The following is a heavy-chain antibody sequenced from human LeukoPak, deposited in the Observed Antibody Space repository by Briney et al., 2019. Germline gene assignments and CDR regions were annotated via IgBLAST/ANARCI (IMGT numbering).Heavy chain of an antibody. CDR2: INHSGST. CDR1: GGSFSGYY. D-gene: IGHD3-10*01. V-gene: IGHV4-34*01. J-gene: IGHJ4*02. Sequence: PSETLSLTCAVYGGSFSGYYWSWIRQPPGKGLEWIGEINHSGSTNYNPSLKSRVTISVDTSKNQFSLKLSSVTAAVTAVYYCGRSVVRGLITGVFDNWGQGTLVTVSS. CDR3: GRSVVRGLITGVFDN.